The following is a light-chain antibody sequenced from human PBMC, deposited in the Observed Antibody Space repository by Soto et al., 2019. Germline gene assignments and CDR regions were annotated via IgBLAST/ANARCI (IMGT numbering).Light chain of an antibody. CDR2: RAS. V-gene: IGKV3-20*01. J-gene: IGKJ4*01. CDR3: QQYESSPLT. Sequence: EIVLTQSPDTLSLSPGERATLSCRASQSVSSSFLAWYQQKPGQAPRLLIYRASSRATGVPDRFTGSGSGTDFTLTISRLEPEDFAVCYCQQYESSPLTFGGGAKVEIK. CDR1: QSVSSSF.